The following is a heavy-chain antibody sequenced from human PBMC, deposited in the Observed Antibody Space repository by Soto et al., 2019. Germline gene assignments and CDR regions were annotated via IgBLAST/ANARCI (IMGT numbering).Heavy chain of an antibody. CDR2: IYWNDDK. J-gene: IGHJ3*02. CDR1: GFSLTTSGAG. Sequence: QITLKESGPTLVKPTQTLTLTCSFSGFSLTTSGAGVGWIRQPPGKALEWLAVIYWNDDKRYSPSLKTRLTITKDTSKNQVVLTMTNMDPVDTATYYCARPHPLMIDTDAFDIWGQGTMVTVSS. D-gene: IGHD3-22*01. CDR3: ARPHPLMIDTDAFDI. V-gene: IGHV2-5*01.